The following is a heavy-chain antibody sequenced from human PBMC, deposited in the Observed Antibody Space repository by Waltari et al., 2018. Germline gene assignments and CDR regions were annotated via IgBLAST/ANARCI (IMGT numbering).Heavy chain of an antibody. CDR1: GDSISNYY. CDR2: IQTRRSN. D-gene: IGHD6-19*01. CDR3: ARGGYSSGWPTFDY. V-gene: IGHV4-4*07. J-gene: IGHJ4*02. Sequence: QVQMQESRPGLVKPSETLSLTCTVSGDSISNYYWNWIRQPAERGLDWVGRIQTRRSNNYNPSLKSRVTMSIATSKNQFSLKLTSVTAADTAVYYCARGGYSSGWPTFDYWGQGTLVTVFS.